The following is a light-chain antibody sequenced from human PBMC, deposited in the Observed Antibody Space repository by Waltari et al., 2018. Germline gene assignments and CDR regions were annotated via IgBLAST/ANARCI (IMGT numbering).Light chain of an antibody. CDR3: SSYTTSSAPGV. CDR2: QDT. CDR1: KLENKL. Sequence: SYELTQAHSVSVSPGQTATITCSGDKLENKLTSWYQQKPGQSPVLVLYQDTKRPSGISNRFSASKSGNTASLTISGLQAEDEADYYCSSYTTSSAPGVFGTGTRVTVL. V-gene: IGLV3-1*01. J-gene: IGLJ1*01.